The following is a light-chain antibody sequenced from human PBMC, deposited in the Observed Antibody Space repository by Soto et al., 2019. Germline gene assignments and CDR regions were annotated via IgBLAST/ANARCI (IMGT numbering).Light chain of an antibody. CDR1: SSDVGAYNW. CDR3: CSYAGSYTLV. J-gene: IGLJ3*02. V-gene: IGLV2-11*01. CDR2: DVT. Sequence: QSVLTQPRSVSGSPGQSVTISCAGTSSDVGAYNWVYWYQQHPGKVPKLIIYDVTRRPSGVPDRFSGSKSGNTASLTISGLQADDEADYYCCSYAGSYTLVFGGGTKLTVL.